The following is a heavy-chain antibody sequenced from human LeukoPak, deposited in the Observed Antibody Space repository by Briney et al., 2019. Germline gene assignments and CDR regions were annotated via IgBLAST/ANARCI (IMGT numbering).Heavy chain of an antibody. CDR1: GGSISSSSYY. Sequence: PSETLSLTCTVSGGSISSSSYYWGWIRQPPGKGLEWIGEINHSGSTNYNPSLKSRVTISVDTSKNQFSLKLSSVTAADTAVYYCARGQPDTIFGVVIIRHYYYYMDVWGKGTTVTVSS. CDR2: INHSGST. J-gene: IGHJ6*03. CDR3: ARGQPDTIFGVVIIRHYYYYMDV. V-gene: IGHV4-39*07. D-gene: IGHD3-3*01.